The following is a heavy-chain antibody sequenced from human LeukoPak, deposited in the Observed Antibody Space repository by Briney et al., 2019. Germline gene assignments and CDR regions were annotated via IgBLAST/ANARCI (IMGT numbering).Heavy chain of an antibody. CDR3: ARVYSYGSSVVDY. CDR2: IYYSGST. Sequence: SETLSLTCTVSGGSISCGGYYWSWIRQHPGKGLEWIGYIYYSGSTYYNPSLKSRVTISVDTSKNQFSLKLSSVTAADTAVYYCARVYSYGSSVVDYWGQGTLVTVSS. V-gene: IGHV4-31*03. J-gene: IGHJ4*02. D-gene: IGHD5-18*01. CDR1: GGSISCGGYY.